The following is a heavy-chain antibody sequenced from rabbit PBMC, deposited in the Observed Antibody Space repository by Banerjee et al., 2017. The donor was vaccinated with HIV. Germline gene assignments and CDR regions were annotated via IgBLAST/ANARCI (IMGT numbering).Heavy chain of an antibody. CDR3: ARDFAGVIGWNFNL. D-gene: IGHD4-2*01. CDR2: IDPVFGST. CDR1: GFDFSRYG. V-gene: IGHV1S39*01. J-gene: IGHJ4*01. Sequence: QEQLVESGGGLVQPGGSLKLSCKASGFDFSRYGVSWVRQAPGKGLEWIGYIDPVFGSTYYASWAKGRFTISKTSSTTVTLQMTSLTAADTATYFCARDFAGVIGWNFNLWGPGTLVTVS.